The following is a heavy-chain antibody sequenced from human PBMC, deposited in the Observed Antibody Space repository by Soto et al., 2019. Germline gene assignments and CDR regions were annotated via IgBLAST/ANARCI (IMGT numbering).Heavy chain of an antibody. CDR2: TNPKSGYT. CDR3: AITDGDLDP. D-gene: IGHD4-17*01. Sequence: QVQLVQSGAEVKKPGASVKVSCKTSGYTFTRYDINWVRQAPGQGLEWMGWTNPKSGYTGSAQKFQGRITMTRDSSQSTAYMELNTLTSEGATVYYCAITDGDLDPWGQGTLVTVSS. CDR1: GYTFTRYD. V-gene: IGHV1-8*01. J-gene: IGHJ5*02.